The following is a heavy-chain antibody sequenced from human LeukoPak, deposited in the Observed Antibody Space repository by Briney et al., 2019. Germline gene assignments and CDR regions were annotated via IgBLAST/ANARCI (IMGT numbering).Heavy chain of an antibody. V-gene: IGHV3-23*01. D-gene: IGHD4-17*01. CDR2: ISGSGGST. CDR1: GFTFSSYA. Sequence: PGRSLRLSCPATGFTFSSYAMSWVRQAPGKGLEWVSAISGSGGSTYYADSVKGRFTSSRDNSKNTLYLQMNSLRAEDTAVYYCAKVATVTTWYYFDYWGQGTLVTVSS. J-gene: IGHJ4*02. CDR3: AKVATVTTWYYFDY.